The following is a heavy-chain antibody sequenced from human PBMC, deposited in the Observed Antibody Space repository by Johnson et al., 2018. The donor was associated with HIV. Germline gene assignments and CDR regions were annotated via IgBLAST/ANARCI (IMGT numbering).Heavy chain of an antibody. D-gene: IGHD1-26*01. Sequence: EVQLVESGGGVVRPGGSLRLSCAASGFTFDDYGMSWVRQAPGKGLEWVSGINWNGGSTGSADSGKGRFTISRDNAKNSLYLQMNSLRAEDTALYYCARVNSGSYHDAFDIWGQGTMVTVSS. CDR1: GFTFDDYG. CDR2: INWNGGST. CDR3: ARVNSGSYHDAFDI. V-gene: IGHV3-20*04. J-gene: IGHJ3*02.